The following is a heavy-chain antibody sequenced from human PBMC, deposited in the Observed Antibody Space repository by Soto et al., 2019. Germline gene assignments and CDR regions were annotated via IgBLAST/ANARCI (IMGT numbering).Heavy chain of an antibody. CDR3: ARYPGIAVAGTLSHYYYCYGMEV. CDR1: VFTFSSYS. Sequence: QPGGSLRLSCAASVFTFSSYSMHLVRQAPGKGLECVSVISYDGSNEYYADSVKGRFTISRYNSKNTLYLQMNSLRAQDTAVYYSARYPGIAVAGTLSHYYYCYGMEVWGQGTTVTLSS. J-gene: IGHJ6*01. CDR2: ISYDGSNE. D-gene: IGHD6-19*01. V-gene: IGHV3-30-3*01.